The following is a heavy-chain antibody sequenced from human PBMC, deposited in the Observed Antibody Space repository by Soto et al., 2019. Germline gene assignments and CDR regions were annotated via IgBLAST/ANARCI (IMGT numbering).Heavy chain of an antibody. Sequence: SETLSLTCAVYGGSFSGYYWNWIRQSPGEWLEWIGEINHSGSTNYNPPLKSRVTISVDTSKNQFSLRLRSATAADTAVYYCARGRKEWADYSLSFDYYGLDVWGQGTMVTVS. CDR3: ARGRKEWADYSLSFDYYGLDV. CDR2: INHSGST. CDR1: GGSFSGYY. V-gene: IGHV4-34*01. J-gene: IGHJ6*02. D-gene: IGHD4-4*01.